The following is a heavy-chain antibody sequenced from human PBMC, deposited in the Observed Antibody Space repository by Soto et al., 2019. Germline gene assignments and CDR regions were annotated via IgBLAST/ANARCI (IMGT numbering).Heavy chain of an antibody. CDR2: ISYDGSNK. J-gene: IGHJ4*02. CDR1: GFTFSSYA. V-gene: IGHV3-30-3*01. D-gene: IGHD1-26*01. Sequence: PGGSLRLSCAASGFTFSSYAMHWVRHAPGKGLEWVAVISYDGSNKYYADSVKGRFTISRDNSKNTLYLQMNSLRAEDTAVYYCARVSGGSYLLGTTLDYWGQGTLVTVSS. CDR3: ARVSGGSYLLGTTLDY.